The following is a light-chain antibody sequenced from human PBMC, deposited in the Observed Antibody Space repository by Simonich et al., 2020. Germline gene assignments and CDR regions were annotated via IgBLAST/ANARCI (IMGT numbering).Light chain of an antibody. CDR1: QCVSSSY. CDR3: QQYGSLPWT. J-gene: IGKJ1*01. Sequence: EIVLTQSPGPLSLSPGERATLSCRASQCVSSSYLAWYQQKPGLAPRLLLYDASSRATGIPDRVRGSGSGTDFTLTISRLEPEDFAVYYCQQYGSLPWTFGQGTKVEIK. V-gene: IGKV3D-20*01. CDR2: DAS.